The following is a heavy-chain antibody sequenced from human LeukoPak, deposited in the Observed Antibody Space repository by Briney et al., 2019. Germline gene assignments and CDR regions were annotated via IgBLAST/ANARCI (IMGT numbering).Heavy chain of an antibody. D-gene: IGHD6-19*01. CDR2: IYYSGFT. V-gene: IGHV4-39*01. CDR3: ARHGVPYSSGWYSWFDP. Sequence: SETLSLTCSVSGGSISSSSYYWGWIRQPPGKGLEYIGSIYYSGFTYHNPSLKNRVTISVDTSKNQFSLKLTSVTAVDTAVYYCARHGVPYSSGWYSWFDPWGQGSLVTVSS. J-gene: IGHJ5*02. CDR1: GGSISSSSYY.